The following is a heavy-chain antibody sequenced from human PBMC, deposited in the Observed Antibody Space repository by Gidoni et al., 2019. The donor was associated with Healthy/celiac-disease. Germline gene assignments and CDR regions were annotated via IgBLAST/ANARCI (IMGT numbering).Heavy chain of an antibody. V-gene: IGHV3-30-3*01. D-gene: IGHD3-22*01. CDR1: GFNVSSYA. CDR3: ARDSGKYYYDSSGYDGLFDY. CDR2: LSYDGSTK. Sequence: QVQLVESGGGVVQPGRSLRLSWAASGFNVSSYAMHWVRQAPGKGLDWLSFLSYDGSTKYYADSVKGRFTISRDNSTTTLYLQMNSLRAEDTAVYYCARDSGKYYYDSSGYDGLFDYWGQVTLVTVSS. J-gene: IGHJ4*02.